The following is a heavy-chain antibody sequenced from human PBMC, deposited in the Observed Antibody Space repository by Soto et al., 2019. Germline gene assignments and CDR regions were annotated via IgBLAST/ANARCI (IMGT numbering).Heavy chain of an antibody. Sequence: SETLSLTCTVSGGSISSYYWSWIRQPPGKGLEWIGYIYYSGSTNYNPSLKSRVTISVDTSKNQFSLKLSSVTAADTAVYYCAREGQAAMGGHYYYYYMDVWGKGTTVTVSS. D-gene: IGHD2-2*01. CDR1: GGSISSYY. CDR3: AREGQAAMGGHYYYYYMDV. V-gene: IGHV4-59*01. J-gene: IGHJ6*03. CDR2: IYYSGST.